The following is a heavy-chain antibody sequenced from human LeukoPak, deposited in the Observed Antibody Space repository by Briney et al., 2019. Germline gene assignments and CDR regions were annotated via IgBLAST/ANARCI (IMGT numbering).Heavy chain of an antibody. J-gene: IGHJ6*02. V-gene: IGHV4-39*07. Sequence: PSETLSLTCTVSGDSISSNDYYWGWIRQPPGKGLEWIGSIYYGGSTYYNPSLKSRVIISVDKSKNQFSLKLSSVTAADTAVYYCARSYYGSGSSRLSYYYYGMDVWGQGTTVTVSS. D-gene: IGHD3-10*01. CDR2: IYYGGST. CDR1: GDSISSNDYY. CDR3: ARSYYGSGSSRLSYYYYGMDV.